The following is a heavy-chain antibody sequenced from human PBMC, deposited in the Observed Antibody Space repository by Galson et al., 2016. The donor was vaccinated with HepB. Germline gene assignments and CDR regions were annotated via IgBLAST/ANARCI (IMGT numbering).Heavy chain of an antibody. J-gene: IGHJ4*02. CDR2: IWFHGADK. CDR3: ARDRGNQEGFDY. Sequence: SLRLSCAASGFTFSNYGTHWVRQAPGKGLEWVAAIWFHGADKYYGDSVRGRFTISRDNLENKIYEELSSRKVEDTAVYYLARDRGNQEGFDYWGQGTPVTASP. CDR1: GFTFSNYG. D-gene: IGHD3-10*01. V-gene: IGHV3-33*01.